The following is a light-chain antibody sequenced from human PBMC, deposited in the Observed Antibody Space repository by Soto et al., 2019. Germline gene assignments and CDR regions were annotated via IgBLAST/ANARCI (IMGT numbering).Light chain of an antibody. J-gene: IGLJ1*01. CDR3: LLYMGNGIYL. Sequence: ALVTQEPAVSVSPGGTVTLTCGLRSAPLSTTYYPAWCQQAPGQPPRTLIYSTNTRSSGVPDRFSGSIRGNKAALTITGAQADDEAYYYCLLYMGNGIYLFGPGTKVTVL. V-gene: IGLV8-61*01. CDR2: STN. CDR1: SAPLSTTYY.